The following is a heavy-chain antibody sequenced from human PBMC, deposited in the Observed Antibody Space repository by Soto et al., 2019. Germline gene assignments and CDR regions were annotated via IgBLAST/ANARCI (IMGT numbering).Heavy chain of an antibody. CDR1: GXIVSTYT. J-gene: IGHJ6*02. CDR2: ISSSSRDI. D-gene: IGHD6-6*01. Sequence: GSLKLSCAASGXIVSTYTIDWVRQAPGKGLELVASISSSSRDIFYADSVTARFTISRDNANSSVDLQWSSLKASETAMYYCARREAARQLYYYYGMDVWGQGTTLTAP. V-gene: IGHV3-21*04. CDR3: ARREAARQLYYYYGMDV.